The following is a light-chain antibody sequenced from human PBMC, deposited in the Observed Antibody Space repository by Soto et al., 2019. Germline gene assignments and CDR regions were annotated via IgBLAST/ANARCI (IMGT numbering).Light chain of an antibody. CDR1: QTITGY. Sequence: DIQMTQSPSSLSASVGDRVTITCRASQTITGYLKWYQQRPGKAPKLLIYAASSLQSGVPSRFIGSGTVTDFTLTINSRQPEDFATYYCQQSHGIPYTLGQGTKLE. V-gene: IGKV1-39*01. CDR2: AAS. J-gene: IGKJ2*01. CDR3: QQSHGIPYT.